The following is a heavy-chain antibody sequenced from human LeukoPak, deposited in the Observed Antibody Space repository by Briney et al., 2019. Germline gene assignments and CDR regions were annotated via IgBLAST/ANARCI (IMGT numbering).Heavy chain of an antibody. D-gene: IGHD3-10*01. CDR2: ISNDGSNK. Sequence: PGRSLRLSCVASGSTFSSYGMHWVRQAPGKGLEWVAVISNDGSNKYYADSVKGRFTISRDNSKNTLYLQMNSLRAEDTAVYYCAKGRGAFDIWGQGTMVTVSS. CDR3: AKGRGAFDI. CDR1: GSTFSSYG. J-gene: IGHJ3*02. V-gene: IGHV3-30*18.